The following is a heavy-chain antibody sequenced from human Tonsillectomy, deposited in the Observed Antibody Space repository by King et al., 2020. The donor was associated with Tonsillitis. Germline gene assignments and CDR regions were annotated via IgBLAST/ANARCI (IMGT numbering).Heavy chain of an antibody. J-gene: IGHJ4*02. CDR3: ARVLRGNYYDSSGYPAY. CDR2: IYSGGST. V-gene: IGHV3-53*01. D-gene: IGHD3-22*01. Sequence: DVQLVESGGGLIQPGGSLRLSCAASGFTVSSNYMSWVRQAPGKGLEWVSVIYSGGSTYYADSVKGRFTNSRDNSKNTLYLQMNSLRAEETAVYYCARVLRGNYYDSSGYPAYWGQGTLVTVSS. CDR1: GFTVSSNY.